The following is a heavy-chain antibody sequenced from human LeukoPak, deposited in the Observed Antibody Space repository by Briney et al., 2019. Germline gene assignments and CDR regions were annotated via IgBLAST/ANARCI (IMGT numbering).Heavy chain of an antibody. CDR2: IYYSGST. CDR1: GGSISSGGYY. CDR3: ARGPVGSGSFYGMDV. Sequence: SETLSLTCTVSGGSISSGGYYWSWIRQHPGKGLEWIGYIYYSGSTYYNPSLKSRVTISVDTSKNQFSLKLSSVTAADTAVYYCARGPVGSGSFYGMDVWGQGTTVTVSS. V-gene: IGHV4-31*03. D-gene: IGHD3-10*01. J-gene: IGHJ6*02.